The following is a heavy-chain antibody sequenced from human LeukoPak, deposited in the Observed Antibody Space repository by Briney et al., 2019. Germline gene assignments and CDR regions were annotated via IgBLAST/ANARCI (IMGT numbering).Heavy chain of an antibody. V-gene: IGHV4-39*01. CDR3: ARRSRLYKHETTGYHDS. CDR1: GDYITTTNYY. CDR2: IFYSGNT. D-gene: IGHD3-9*01. Sequence: SETLSLTCNVSGDYITTTNYYWAWIRQPPGKGLEWIASIFYSGNTYYNPSLKSRVIISMDTSRKQNSLKLSSVTATDTAFYYCARRSRLYKHETTGYHDSWGQGTLVTVSS. J-gene: IGHJ4*02.